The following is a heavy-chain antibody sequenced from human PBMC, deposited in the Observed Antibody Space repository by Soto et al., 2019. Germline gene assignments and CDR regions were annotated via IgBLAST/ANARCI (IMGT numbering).Heavy chain of an antibody. CDR1: GGSISCCGYS. CDR2: IYHSGST. D-gene: IGHD3-10*01. CDR3: ARVGAGVRGVIDWFDP. J-gene: IGHJ5*02. Sequence: NPSETLSLTCAVFGGSISCCGYSCSWIRQPPGKGLEWIGYIYHSGSTYHNPSLKSRVTISVDRSKNQFSLKLSSVTAADTAVYYCARVGAGVRGVIDWFDPWGQGTLVTVSS. V-gene: IGHV4-30-2*01.